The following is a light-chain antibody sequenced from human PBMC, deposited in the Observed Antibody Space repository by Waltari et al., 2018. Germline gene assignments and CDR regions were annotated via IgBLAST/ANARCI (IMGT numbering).Light chain of an antibody. V-gene: IGKV1-8*01. Sequence: AIRITQSPSSLSASTGDRVTITCRASQNISTYLAWYQQRPGQAPKLLIYTTSTLQSGVPSRFSGSGSGTEFTLTISSLQPDDFATYYCQQYNNWPYTFGQGTKLEIK. CDR2: TTS. CDR1: QNISTY. J-gene: IGKJ2*01. CDR3: QQYNNWPYT.